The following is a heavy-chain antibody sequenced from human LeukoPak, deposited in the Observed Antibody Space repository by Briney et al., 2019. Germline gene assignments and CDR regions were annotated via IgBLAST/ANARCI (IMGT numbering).Heavy chain of an antibody. J-gene: IGHJ5*02. D-gene: IGHD3-22*01. V-gene: IGHV3-69-1*01. CDR3: ARVSPYSGSSGYH. CDR1: GFTFSDYY. Sequence: GGSLRLSCAASGFTFSDYYMNWVRQAPGKGLEWVSYISSSSTIYYADSVKGRFTISRDNAKNSLYLQMNSLRDEDTAVYYCARVSPYSGSSGYHWGQGTLVTVSS. CDR2: ISSSSTI.